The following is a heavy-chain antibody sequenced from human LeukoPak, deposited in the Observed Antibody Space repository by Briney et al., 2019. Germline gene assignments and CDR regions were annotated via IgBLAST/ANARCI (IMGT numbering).Heavy chain of an antibody. V-gene: IGHV4-59*12. Sequence: SETLSLTCTVSGVSISTYYWSWIRQHPGKGLEWIGYISDVGSNDYNPSLKSRVTISVDKSKNQFSLKLSSVTAADTAVYYCARDPRYYYYYMDVWGKGTTVTVSS. CDR1: GVSISTYY. J-gene: IGHJ6*03. CDR3: ARDPRYYYYYMDV. CDR2: ISDVGSN.